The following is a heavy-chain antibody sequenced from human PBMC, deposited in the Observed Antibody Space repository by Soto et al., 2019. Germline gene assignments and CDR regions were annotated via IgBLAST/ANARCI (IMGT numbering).Heavy chain of an antibody. V-gene: IGHV3-30*18. CDR2: ISYDGSNK. CDR3: AKGGSGSYRLGFFDY. J-gene: IGHJ4*02. Sequence: QVQLVESGGGVVQPGRSLRLSCAASGFTFSSYGMHWVRQAPGKGLEWVAVISYDGSNKYYADSVKGRFTISRDNSKNTLYLQMNSLRAEDTAVYYCAKGGSGSYRLGFFDYWGQGTLVTVSS. D-gene: IGHD3-10*01. CDR1: GFTFSSYG.